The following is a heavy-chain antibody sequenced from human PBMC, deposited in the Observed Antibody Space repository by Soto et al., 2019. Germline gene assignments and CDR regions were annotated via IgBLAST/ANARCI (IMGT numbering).Heavy chain of an antibody. CDR3: ASSSSIAARRFDY. J-gene: IGHJ4*02. CDR2: IYYSGST. Sequence: ETLSLTCTVSGGSISSYYLSWIRQPPGKGLEWIGYIYYSGSTNYNPSPKSRVTISVDTSKNQFSLKLSSVTAADTAVYYCASSSSIAARRFDYWGQGTLVTVSS. V-gene: IGHV4-59*01. CDR1: GGSISSYY. D-gene: IGHD6-6*01.